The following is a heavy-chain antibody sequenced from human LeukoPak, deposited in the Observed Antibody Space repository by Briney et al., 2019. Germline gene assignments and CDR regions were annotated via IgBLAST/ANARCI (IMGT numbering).Heavy chain of an antibody. CDR2: IYYSGST. D-gene: IGHD1-26*01. J-gene: IGHJ4*02. CDR3: ARDSPKRYSGSYFDS. CDR1: GGSISSGGYY. V-gene: IGHV4-31*03. Sequence: SETLSLTCTVSGGSISSGGYYWSWIRQHPGKGLEWIGYIYYSGSTYYNPSLKSRVAISVDRSKNQFSLKLTSVTAADTAAYYCARDSPKRYSGSYFDSWGQGTLVTVSS.